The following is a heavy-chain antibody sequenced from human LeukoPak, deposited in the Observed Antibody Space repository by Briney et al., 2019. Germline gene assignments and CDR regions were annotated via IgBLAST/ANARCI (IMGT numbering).Heavy chain of an antibody. CDR1: GGSIKSHY. D-gene: IGHD6-13*01. CDR2: IYESGST. J-gene: IGHJ6*02. Sequence: SETLSLTCTVSGGSIKSHYCSWIRQTPGKGLEWIGCIYESGSTYHNPSLKSRVTISVDMSKNQFSLKVSSVTAADRAVYYCARGGSSWSYAMDVWGQGTTVTVSS. CDR3: ARGGSSWSYAMDV. V-gene: IGHV4-59*11.